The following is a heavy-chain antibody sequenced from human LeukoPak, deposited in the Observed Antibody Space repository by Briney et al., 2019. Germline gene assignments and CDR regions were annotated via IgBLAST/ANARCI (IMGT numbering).Heavy chain of an antibody. J-gene: IGHJ4*02. D-gene: IGHD5-24*01. CDR2: INHSGST. CDR1: GGSFSGYY. Sequence: PSETLSLTCAVYGGSFSGYYWSWIRQPPGKGLEWIGEINHSGSTNYNPSLKSRVTISVDTSKNQFSLKLSSVTAADTAVYYCARMTPIVMATNAFFDYWGQGTLVTVSS. V-gene: IGHV4-34*01. CDR3: ARMTPIVMATNAFFDY.